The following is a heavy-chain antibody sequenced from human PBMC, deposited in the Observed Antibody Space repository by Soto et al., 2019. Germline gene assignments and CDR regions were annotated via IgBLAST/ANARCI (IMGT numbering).Heavy chain of an antibody. CDR1: GGSITSNW. CDR2: IHHSGSF. CDR3: VRYAWYRFDP. Sequence: QVQLQESGPGLVNPSGTLSLTCAVSGGSITSNWWSWVRQPPGKGLEWIGEIHHSGSFNYNPSLRSRVTISIDKSKNQLSLKLTSVTAADTAVHYCVRYAWYRFDPWGQGTLVTVSS. V-gene: IGHV4-4*02. J-gene: IGHJ5*02. D-gene: IGHD6-13*01.